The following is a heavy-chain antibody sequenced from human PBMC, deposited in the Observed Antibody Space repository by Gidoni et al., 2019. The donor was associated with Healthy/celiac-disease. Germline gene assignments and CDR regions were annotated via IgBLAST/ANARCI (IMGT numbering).Heavy chain of an antibody. CDR2: ISGSGGST. CDR1: GLTFSSYA. V-gene: IGHV3-23*01. D-gene: IGHD5-12*01. CDR3: AKWGGLRFFDY. Sequence: EVQLLESGGGLVQPGGSLSLSCSASGLTFSSYAMSWVRQAPGKGLEWVSAISGSGGSTYYADSVKGRFTISRDNSKNTLYLQMNSLRAEDTAVYYCAKWGGLRFFDYWGQGTLVTVSS. J-gene: IGHJ4*02.